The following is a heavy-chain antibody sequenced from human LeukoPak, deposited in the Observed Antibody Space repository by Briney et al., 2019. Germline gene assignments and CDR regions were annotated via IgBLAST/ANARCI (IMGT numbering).Heavy chain of an antibody. D-gene: IGHD4-11*01. CDR3: ARVYSNYVGWFDP. CDR1: GGSFSGYY. J-gene: IGHJ5*02. V-gene: IGHV4-34*01. Sequence: PSETLSLTCAVYGGSFSGYYWSWIRQPPGKGLEWIREINHSGSTNYNPSLKSRVTISVDTSKNQFSLKLSSVTAADTAVYYCARVYSNYVGWFDPWGQGTLVTVSS. CDR2: INHSGST.